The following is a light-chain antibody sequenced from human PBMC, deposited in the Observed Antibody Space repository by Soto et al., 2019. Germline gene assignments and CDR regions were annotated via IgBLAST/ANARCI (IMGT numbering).Light chain of an antibody. CDR3: QQYYSTPWT. CDR1: QTVLYSSTNNNY. Sequence: DIVMTQSPDSLAVSLGERATINCRSSQTVLYSSTNNNYLAWYQQKPGQPPKLLIYWSSTRESGVPDRFSGSGSVTDFTLTISSLQAEDVAVYYCQQYYSTPWTFGQGTRVEIK. J-gene: IGKJ1*01. V-gene: IGKV4-1*01. CDR2: WSS.